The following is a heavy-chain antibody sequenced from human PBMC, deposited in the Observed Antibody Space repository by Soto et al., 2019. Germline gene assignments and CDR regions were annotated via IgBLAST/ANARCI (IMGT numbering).Heavy chain of an antibody. CDR3: ARDPAPSGWYDY. Sequence: PGGSLRLSCAASGFTLRYYWMHWVRQAPGKGLVWVSRINSDGSSTTYADSVKGRFIISRDSAKNTLYLQMNSLRAEDTALYYCARDPAPSGWYDYWGQGTQVTVS. CDR2: INSDGSST. J-gene: IGHJ4*02. V-gene: IGHV3-74*01. D-gene: IGHD6-19*01. CDR1: GFTLRYYW.